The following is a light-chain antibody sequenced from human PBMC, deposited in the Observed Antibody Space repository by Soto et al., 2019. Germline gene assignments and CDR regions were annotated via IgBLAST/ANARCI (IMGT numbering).Light chain of an antibody. CDR3: GSYTTRSTAYV. CDR2: DVS. Sequence: QSALTQPASVSGSRGQSITISCTGTNSDVGGYNFVSWYQHHPGKAPKLMIYDVSNRPSGISNRFSGSKSGNTASLTISGLQAEDEADYYCGSYTTRSTAYVFGTGTKVTVL. J-gene: IGLJ1*01. V-gene: IGLV2-14*03. CDR1: NSDVGGYNF.